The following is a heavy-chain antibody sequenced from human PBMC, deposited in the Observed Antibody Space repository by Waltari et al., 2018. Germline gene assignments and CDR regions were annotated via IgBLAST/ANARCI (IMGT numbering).Heavy chain of an antibody. Sequence: EVQLLESGGGLVQPGGSLSLSCAASGFTFSHYAMSWVRQAPGKGLEWVSAINASGGSTYYADSVKGRFTISRDKSKNTLYLQMNSLTAEDTAVYYCAKGYMITGNFDFWGQGTLVTVSS. CDR2: INASGGST. D-gene: IGHD3-16*01. V-gene: IGHV3-23*01. J-gene: IGHJ4*02. CDR1: GFTFSHYA. CDR3: AKGYMITGNFDF.